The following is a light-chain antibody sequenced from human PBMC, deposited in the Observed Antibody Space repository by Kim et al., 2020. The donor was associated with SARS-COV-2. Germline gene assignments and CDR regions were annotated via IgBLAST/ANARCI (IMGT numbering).Light chain of an antibody. Sequence: QSTTSSCTRTSSDVGGYNYVSWYQQHPGKAPKLMIYDVSNRPSGVSTRFSGSKSGNTASLTISGLQAEDEADYYCSSYTSSSTPYVFGTGTKVTVL. J-gene: IGLJ1*01. CDR1: SSDVGGYNY. CDR2: DVS. V-gene: IGLV2-14*03. CDR3: SSYTSSSTPYV.